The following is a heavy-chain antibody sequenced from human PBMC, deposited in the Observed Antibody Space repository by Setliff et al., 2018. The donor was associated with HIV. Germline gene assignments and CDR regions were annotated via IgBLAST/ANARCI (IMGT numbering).Heavy chain of an antibody. Sequence: PRLSCAASGFTFFDYALNWVRQAPGKGLEWVSSISSSGSYIYYADSVKGRFTISRDHATSALYLQMDSLRAEDTALYYCTRSHSTRDAFDIWGQGTMVTVSS. CDR1: GFTFFDYA. J-gene: IGHJ3*02. CDR3: TRSHSTRDAFDI. D-gene: IGHD2-2*01. V-gene: IGHV3-21*01. CDR2: ISSSGSYI.